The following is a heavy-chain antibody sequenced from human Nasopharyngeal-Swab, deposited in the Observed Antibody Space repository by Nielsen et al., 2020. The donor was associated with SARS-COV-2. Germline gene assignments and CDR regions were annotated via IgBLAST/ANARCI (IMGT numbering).Heavy chain of an antibody. V-gene: IGHV3-48*04. CDR3: ARGATGTTPPFDY. J-gene: IGHJ4*02. D-gene: IGHD1-1*01. Sequence: GESLKISCAASGFTFSSYSMNWVRQAPGKGLEWVSYISSSSSTIYYADSVKGRFTISRDNAKNSLYLQMNSLRAEDTAVYFCARGATGTTPPFDYWGQGTLVTVSS. CDR2: ISSSSSTI. CDR1: GFTFSSYS.